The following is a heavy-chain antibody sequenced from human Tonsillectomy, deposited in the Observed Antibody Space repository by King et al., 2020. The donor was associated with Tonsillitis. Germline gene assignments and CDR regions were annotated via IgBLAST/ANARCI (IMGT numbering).Heavy chain of an antibody. V-gene: IGHV3-23*04. D-gene: IGHD6-19*01. CDR3: AKDLLWTVAGDC. CDR1: GFNLSNYV. Sequence: VQLVESGGGLVQPGGSLRLSCAASGFNLSNYVISWVRQAPGKGLEWVSGISGSDSNTYYADSVKGRFTISRDNSKNTLYLQMSSLRAEDTAIYYCAKDLLWTVAGDCWGQGTLVTVSS. J-gene: IGHJ4*02. CDR2: ISGSDSNT.